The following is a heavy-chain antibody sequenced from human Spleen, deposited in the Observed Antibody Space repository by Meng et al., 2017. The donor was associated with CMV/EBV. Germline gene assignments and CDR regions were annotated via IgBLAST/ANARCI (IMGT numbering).Heavy chain of an antibody. V-gene: IGHV1-69*02. D-gene: IGHD3-22*01. CDR1: GGTFSSYT. CDR2: IIPKIGLA. J-gene: IGHJ3*01. CDR3: ASRPPPSYYYDSGAYGDASDV. Sequence: SVKVSCKASGGTFSSYTISWVRQAPGQGLEWMGRIIPKIGLANYAQDFQGRVTITADKSTSTAYMDLSGLRSEDTAVYYCASRPPPSYYYDSGAYGDASDVWGQGTTVTVSS.